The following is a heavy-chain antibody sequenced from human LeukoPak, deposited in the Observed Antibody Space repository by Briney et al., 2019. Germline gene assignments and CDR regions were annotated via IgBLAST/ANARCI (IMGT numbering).Heavy chain of an antibody. Sequence: SETLSLTCTVSGGSISSYYWSWIRQPAGKGLEWIGRIYTSGSTNYNPSLKSRVTISVDTSKNQFSLKLASVTAADTAVYYCAKGAGGFSYYNWFDPWGQGTLVTVSS. J-gene: IGHJ5*02. CDR3: AKGAGGFSYYNWFDP. CDR1: GGSISSYY. CDR2: IYTSGST. D-gene: IGHD5-18*01. V-gene: IGHV4-4*07.